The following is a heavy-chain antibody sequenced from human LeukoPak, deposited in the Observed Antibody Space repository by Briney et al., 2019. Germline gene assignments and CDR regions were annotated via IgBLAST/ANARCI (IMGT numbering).Heavy chain of an antibody. CDR1: GLTFSSYA. V-gene: IGHV3-23*01. Sequence: GGSLRLSCAASGLTFSSYAMSWVRQAPAKGLEWVSAISGSGGSTYYADSVKGRFTISRDNSKNTLYLQMNSLRAEDTAVYYCAKNHFTASYFDYWGQGTLVTVSS. CDR2: ISGSGGST. CDR3: AKNHFTASYFDY. D-gene: IGHD1-14*01. J-gene: IGHJ4*02.